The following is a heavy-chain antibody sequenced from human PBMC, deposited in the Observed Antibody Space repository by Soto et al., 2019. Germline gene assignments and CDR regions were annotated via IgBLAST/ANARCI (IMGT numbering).Heavy chain of an antibody. Sequence: PGGSLRLSCVGSGFNFDNYGMHWVRQAPGKGLEWVSGISWNSGSVDYGDSVKGRFTISRDNGKNSLYLQMNNLRVEDTALYYCAKDIENYLFGMDGWGQGTTVTVAS. CDR2: ISWNSGSV. CDR3: AKDIENYLFGMDG. CDR1: GFNFDNYG. J-gene: IGHJ6*02. V-gene: IGHV3-9*01.